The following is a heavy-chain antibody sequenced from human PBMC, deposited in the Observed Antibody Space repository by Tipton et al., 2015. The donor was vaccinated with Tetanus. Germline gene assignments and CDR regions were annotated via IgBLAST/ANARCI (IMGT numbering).Heavy chain of an antibody. J-gene: IGHJ4*02. V-gene: IGHV1-18*01. CDR2: ISGYSGHT. D-gene: IGHD3-22*01. Sequence: QVQLVQSGGEVKQPGASVTVSCKASGYRPTNYGISWVRQAPGQGLEWLGWISGYSGHTNYAQQVQGRVTMATDTSTSTAYLELSRLRSDDTAIYYCARGMDYDSSGIDDFWGQGTLVTVSS. CDR1: GYRPTNYG. CDR3: ARGMDYDSSGIDDF.